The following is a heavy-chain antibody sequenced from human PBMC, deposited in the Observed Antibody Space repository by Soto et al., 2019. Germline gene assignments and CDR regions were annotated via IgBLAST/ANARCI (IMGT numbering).Heavy chain of an antibody. CDR1: GFTFSRYW. V-gene: IGHV3-74*01. J-gene: IGHJ4*02. CDR2: TNEDGTIT. CDR3: ASELGGQQGF. Sequence: EVQLVESGGGLVQPGGSLRLSCAASGFTFSRYWMHWVRQVPGKGLVWVSRTNEDGTITNYADSVQGRFTISRDNAKNTLYPQMNSLRGEDTAVYYCASELGGQQGFWGQGTVVTVTS. D-gene: IGHD3-16*01.